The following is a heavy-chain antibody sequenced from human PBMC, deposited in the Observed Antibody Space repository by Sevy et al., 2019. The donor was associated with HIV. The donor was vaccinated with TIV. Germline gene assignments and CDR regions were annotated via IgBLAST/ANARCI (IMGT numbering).Heavy chain of an antibody. CDR2: ISYDGSNK. D-gene: IGHD2-2*01. CDR3: AMILGYCSSTSCYWGAFDI. CDR1: GFTFSSYA. Sequence: GGCLRLSCAASGFTFSSYAMHWVRQAPGKGLEWVAVISYDGSNKYYADSVKGRFTISRDNSKNTLYLQMNSLRAEDTAVYYCAMILGYCSSTSCYWGAFDIWGQGTMVTVSS. V-gene: IGHV3-30-3*01. J-gene: IGHJ3*02.